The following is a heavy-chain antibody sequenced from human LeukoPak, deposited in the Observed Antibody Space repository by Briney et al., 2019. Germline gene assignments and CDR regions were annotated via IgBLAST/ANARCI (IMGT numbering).Heavy chain of an antibody. Sequence: PSETLSLTCAVYGGSFSGYYWSWIRQPPGKGLEWIGEIYHSGSTNYSPSLKSRVTISLDTSKNQFSLKLSSATAADTAVYHCARGRYDSGGLFLDYWGQGTLVTVSS. CDR3: ARGRYDSGGLFLDY. J-gene: IGHJ4*02. CDR2: IYHSGST. D-gene: IGHD3-22*01. CDR1: GGSFSGYY. V-gene: IGHV4-34*01.